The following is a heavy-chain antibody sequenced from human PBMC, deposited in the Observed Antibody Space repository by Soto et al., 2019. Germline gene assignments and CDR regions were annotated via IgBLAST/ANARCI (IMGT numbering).Heavy chain of an antibody. V-gene: IGHV1-3*05. Sequence: QVQLVQSGAEEKKPGASVKVSRKASGYTFTSYAMHWVRQAPGQRLEWMGWINAGNGNTKYSQKFQGRVTITRDTPASTAYMELSSLRSEDTAVYYCARAVAVPADFDYWGQGTLVTVSS. J-gene: IGHJ4*02. CDR2: INAGNGNT. CDR1: GYTFTSYA. CDR3: ARAVAVPADFDY. D-gene: IGHD6-19*01.